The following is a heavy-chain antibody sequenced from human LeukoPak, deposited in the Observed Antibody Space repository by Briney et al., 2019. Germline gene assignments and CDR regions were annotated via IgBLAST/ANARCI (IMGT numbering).Heavy chain of an antibody. J-gene: IGHJ4*02. D-gene: IGHD3-3*02. CDR3: ALAFVDY. Sequence: GGSLRLSCVACGFTFSSYGMYWVREARGKGLEWVAFIQYDGSNKYYADSVKGRFTISRDNSKNTVYLQMNSLRTEDTAVYYCALAFVDYWGQGILVTVSS. V-gene: IGHV3-30*02. CDR1: GFTFSSYG. CDR2: IQYDGSNK.